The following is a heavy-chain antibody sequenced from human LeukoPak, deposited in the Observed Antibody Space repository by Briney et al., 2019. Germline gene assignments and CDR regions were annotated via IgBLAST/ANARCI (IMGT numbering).Heavy chain of an antibody. V-gene: IGHV4-4*07. Sequence: SETLSLTCTVSGGSISSYYWSWSRQPAGKGLEWIGRIYTSGSTNYNPSLKSRVTMSVDTSKNQFSLKLSSVTAADTAVYYCARDTARGYYDSSGYYDDAFDIWGQGTMVTVSS. J-gene: IGHJ3*02. D-gene: IGHD3-22*01. CDR1: GGSISSYY. CDR3: ARDTARGYYDSSGYYDDAFDI. CDR2: IYTSGST.